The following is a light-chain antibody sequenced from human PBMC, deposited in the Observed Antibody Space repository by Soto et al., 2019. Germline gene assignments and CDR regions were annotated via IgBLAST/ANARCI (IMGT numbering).Light chain of an antibody. CDR3: SSYTSSSTLV. CDR1: SSDIGGHNY. Sequence: QSVLTQPASVSGSPGQSITISCTGTSSDIGGHNYVSWYQQHPGKAPKLMIYGVSTRPSGVSDRFSGSKSGNTASLTISGLQAEDEADYYCSSYTSSSTLVFGTGTKVTVL. CDR2: GVS. V-gene: IGLV2-14*01. J-gene: IGLJ1*01.